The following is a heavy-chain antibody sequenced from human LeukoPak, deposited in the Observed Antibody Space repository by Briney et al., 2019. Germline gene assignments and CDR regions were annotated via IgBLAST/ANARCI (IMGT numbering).Heavy chain of an antibody. CDR2: ISGSGGST. Sequence: GGSLRLSCAASGFTFSSYAMSWVRQAPGKGLEWVSAISGSGGSTYYADSVKGRVTISTDNSKNTLYLQMNRLRAEDTAVYYCAKAKRGYSYGLHNWGQGTLVTVSS. D-gene: IGHD5-18*01. V-gene: IGHV3-23*01. J-gene: IGHJ4*02. CDR3: AKAKRGYSYGLHN. CDR1: GFTFSSYA.